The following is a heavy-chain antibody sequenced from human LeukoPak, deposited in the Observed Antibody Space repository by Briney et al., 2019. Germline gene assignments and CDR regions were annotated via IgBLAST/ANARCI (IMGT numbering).Heavy chain of an antibody. D-gene: IGHD3-3*01. Sequence: GGSLRLSCAASGFTFSDYAMTWVRQAPGKGLEWVSVVSGSGGSTYYADSVKGRFTISRDNAKNSLYLQMNSLRAEDTAVYYCARDRKVGVVTHLPNDYWGQGTLVTVSS. V-gene: IGHV3-23*01. CDR2: VSGSGGST. CDR1: GFTFSDYA. CDR3: ARDRKVGVVTHLPNDY. J-gene: IGHJ4*02.